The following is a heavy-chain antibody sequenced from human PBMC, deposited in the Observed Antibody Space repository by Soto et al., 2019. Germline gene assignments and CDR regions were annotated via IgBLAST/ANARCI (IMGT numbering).Heavy chain of an antibody. Sequence: ASVKVSCKASGYTFTSYAMHWVRQAPGQRLEWMGWINAGNGNTKYSQKFQGRVTITRDTSASTAYMELSSLRSEDTAVYYCARDKGYCSSTSCSFYYYYGMDVWGQGTTVTVS. CDR2: INAGNGNT. V-gene: IGHV1-3*01. CDR3: ARDKGYCSSTSCSFYYYYGMDV. CDR1: GYTFTSYA. D-gene: IGHD2-2*01. J-gene: IGHJ6*02.